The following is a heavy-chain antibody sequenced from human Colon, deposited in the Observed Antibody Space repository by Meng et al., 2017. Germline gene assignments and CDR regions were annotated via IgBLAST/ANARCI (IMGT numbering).Heavy chain of an antibody. Sequence: PGLVDALGTRCLAGPCFGGSVDVNSYWRWVRQAPGRGLDWIGQIDHRGSAYYRPSLNSRVTMSLDKSRNQFSLRLTSVTAADTAVYYCARHGGYYQDFWGQGTLVTVSS. V-gene: IGHV4-4*02. CDR1: GGSVDVNSY. CDR3: ARHGGYYQDF. D-gene: IGHD4-23*01. CDR2: IDHRGSA. J-gene: IGHJ4*02.